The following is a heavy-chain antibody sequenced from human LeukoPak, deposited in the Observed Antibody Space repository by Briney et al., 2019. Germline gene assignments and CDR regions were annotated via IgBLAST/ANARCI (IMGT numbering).Heavy chain of an antibody. CDR1: GFTFSSYA. D-gene: IGHD6-19*01. Sequence: GGSLRLFCAASGFTFSSYAMSWVRQAPGKGLEWVSAISGSGGSTYYADSVKGRFTISRDNSQNKLYLQMNSLRDEATAVYDLAKDGGFIAVAGPFDYWGQGTLVTVSS. CDR3: AKDGGFIAVAGPFDY. J-gene: IGHJ4*02. V-gene: IGHV3-23*01. CDR2: ISGSGGST.